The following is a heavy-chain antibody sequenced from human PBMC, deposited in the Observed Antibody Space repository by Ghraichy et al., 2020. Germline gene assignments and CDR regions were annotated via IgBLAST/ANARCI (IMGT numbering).Heavy chain of an antibody. CDR3: ARRYCISTSCLRPHFHMDV. D-gene: IGHD2-2*01. J-gene: IGHJ6*03. CDR2: IKQDGSEK. V-gene: IGHV3-7*01. Sequence: GSLRLSCVASGFTFSNYWMTWVRQAPGKGLEWVANIKQDGSEKYYVDSVKGRFTISRDNAKNSLYLQLNSLRADDTAVYYCARRYCISTSCLRPHFHMDVWGTGTTVTVSS. CDR1: GFTFSNYW.